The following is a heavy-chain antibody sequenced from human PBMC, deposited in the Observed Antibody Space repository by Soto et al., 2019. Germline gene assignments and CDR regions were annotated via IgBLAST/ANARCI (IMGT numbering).Heavy chain of an antibody. V-gene: IGHV3-23*01. CDR2: ISGSGGST. CDR1: GFTFSSYA. J-gene: IGHJ4*02. Sequence: GGSLRLSCAASGFTFSSYAMSWVRQAPGKGLEWVSAISGSGGSTYYADSVKGRFTISRDSSKNTLYLQMNSLRAEDTAVYYCAKDPIEWIQLWGIFDYWGQGTLVTVSS. D-gene: IGHD5-18*01. CDR3: AKDPIEWIQLWGIFDY.